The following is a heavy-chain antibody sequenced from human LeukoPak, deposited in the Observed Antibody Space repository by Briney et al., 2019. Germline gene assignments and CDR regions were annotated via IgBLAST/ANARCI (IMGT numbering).Heavy chain of an antibody. CDR1: GYSISSGYY. Sequence: SETLSLTCTVSGYSISSGYYWGWIRQPPGKGLEWIGSIYHSGSTYYNPSLKSRVTTSVDTSKNQFSLKLSSVTAADTAVYYCARDGGYSNPYYYYYYYMDVWGKGTTVTVSS. D-gene: IGHD4-11*01. CDR3: ARDGGYSNPYYYYYYYMDV. V-gene: IGHV4-38-2*02. CDR2: IYHSGST. J-gene: IGHJ6*03.